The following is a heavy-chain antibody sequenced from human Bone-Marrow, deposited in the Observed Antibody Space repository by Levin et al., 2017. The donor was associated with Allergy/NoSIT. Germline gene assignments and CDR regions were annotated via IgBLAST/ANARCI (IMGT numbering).Heavy chain of an antibody. CDR3: AKRSATYYGMDV. CDR1: GVTVSDSA. CDR2: ISGGAT. D-gene: IGHD3-3*01. Sequence: GGSLRLSCAASGVTVSDSAMNWVRQAPGKGLEWVSAISGGATYYADSVTGRFTISRDNSKNTMYVQMNSLRAEDTAIYSCAKRSATYYGMDVWGQGTTVTVSS. V-gene: IGHV3-23*01. J-gene: IGHJ6*02.